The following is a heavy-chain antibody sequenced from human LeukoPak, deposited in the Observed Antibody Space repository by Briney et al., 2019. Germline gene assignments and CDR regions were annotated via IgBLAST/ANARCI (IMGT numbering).Heavy chain of an antibody. CDR1: GYTFTSYG. V-gene: IGHV1-46*01. CDR2: INPSGGST. J-gene: IGHJ3*02. Sequence: ASVKVSCKASGYTFTSYGISWVRQAPGQGLEWMGIINPSGGSTSYAQKFQGRVTMTRDTSTSTVYMELSSLRSEDTAVYYCARVGSRQQLVRGAFDIWGQGTMVTVSS. D-gene: IGHD6-13*01. CDR3: ARVGSRQQLVRGAFDI.